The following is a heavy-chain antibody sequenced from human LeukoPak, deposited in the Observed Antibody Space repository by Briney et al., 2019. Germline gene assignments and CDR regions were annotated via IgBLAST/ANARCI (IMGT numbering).Heavy chain of an antibody. Sequence: GESLRSSCQGSGYSFTTYWFGWARQMTGKGLDWMENIYPGDSDTRYSPSFQGQVTISADKSISTAYLQWSSLKASDTAMYYCARRGYRSGANAFDIWGQGTMVTVSS. J-gene: IGHJ3*02. D-gene: IGHD6-19*01. CDR3: ARRGYRSGANAFDI. CDR2: IYPGDSDT. V-gene: IGHV5-51*01. CDR1: GYSFTTYW.